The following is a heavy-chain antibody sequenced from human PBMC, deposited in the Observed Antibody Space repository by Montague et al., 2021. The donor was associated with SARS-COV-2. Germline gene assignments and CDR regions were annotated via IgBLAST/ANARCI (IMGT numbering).Heavy chain of an antibody. CDR1: GGSISNYY. J-gene: IGHJ4*02. CDR2: VHDTGST. V-gene: IGHV4-59*01. CDR3: ARARNTCFIADCVNFFEV. D-gene: IGHD2-21*02. Sequence: SETLSLTCGVSGGSISNYYWSWIRQSPGKGLEWIGYVHDTGSTKYNPSLKTPVTLSLDTPKNHFSLRLSSVTAADTAVYYCARARNTCFIADCVNFFEVWGLGALVTVSS.